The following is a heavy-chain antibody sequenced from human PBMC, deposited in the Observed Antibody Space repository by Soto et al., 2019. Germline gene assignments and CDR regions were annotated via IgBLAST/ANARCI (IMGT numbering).Heavy chain of an antibody. CDR3: ATLTKYDILTGYYPC. CDR2: IISSSGTI. D-gene: IGHD3-9*01. J-gene: IGHJ4*02. CDR1: EFTFSSYS. Sequence: GGFLRLSCAASEFTFSSYSMNWVRQAPGKGLEWVSYIISSSGTIYYADSVKGRFTISRDNAKNSLYLQMNSLRAEDTAVYYCATLTKYDILTGYYPCWGQGTLVTVSS. V-gene: IGHV3-48*01.